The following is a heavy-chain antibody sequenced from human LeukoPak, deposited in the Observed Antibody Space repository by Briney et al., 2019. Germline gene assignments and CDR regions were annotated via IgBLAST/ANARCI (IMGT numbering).Heavy chain of an antibody. V-gene: IGHV1-18*01. J-gene: IGHJ4*02. CDR3: ARTAMVRGRNFGGPYYFDY. CDR1: GYTFTSYG. D-gene: IGHD3-10*01. CDR2: ISACNGNT. Sequence: GASVKVSCKASGYTFTSYGISWVRQAPGQGLEWMGWISACNGNTNYAQKLQGRVTMTTDTSTSTAYMELRSLRSDDTAVYYCARTAMVRGRNFGGPYYFDYWGQGTLVTVSS.